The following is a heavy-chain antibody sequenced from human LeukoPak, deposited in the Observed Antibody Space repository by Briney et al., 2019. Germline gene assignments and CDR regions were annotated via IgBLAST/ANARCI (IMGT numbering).Heavy chain of an antibody. D-gene: IGHD3-3*01. CDR3: ATDQGGDYYDFWSGYENWFDP. V-gene: IGHV1-8*01. CDR1: GYTFTSYD. Sequence: ASVKVSCKASGYTFTSYDINWVRQATGQGLEWMGWMNPNSGNTGYAQKFQGRVTMTRNTSISTAYMELSSLRSEDTAVYYCATDQGGDYYDFWSGYENWFDPWGQGTLVTVSS. CDR2: MNPNSGNT. J-gene: IGHJ5*02.